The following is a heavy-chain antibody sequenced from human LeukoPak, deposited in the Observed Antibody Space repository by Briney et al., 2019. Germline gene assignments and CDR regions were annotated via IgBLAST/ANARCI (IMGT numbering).Heavy chain of an antibody. CDR1: GFTFDDYA. Sequence: GGSLRLSCAASGFTFDDYAMHWVRQAPGKGLEWVSGISRNSGSIGYADSVKGRFTISRDNAKNSLYLQMNSLRAEDTALYYCAKTVLRFLEWPFDYWGQGTLVTVSS. V-gene: IGHV3-9*01. J-gene: IGHJ4*02. D-gene: IGHD3-3*01. CDR2: ISRNSGSI. CDR3: AKTVLRFLEWPFDY.